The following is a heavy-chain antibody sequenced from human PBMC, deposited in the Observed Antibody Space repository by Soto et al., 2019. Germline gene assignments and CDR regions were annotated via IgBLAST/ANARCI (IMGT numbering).Heavy chain of an antibody. J-gene: IGHJ5*02. CDR2: IYYSGST. Sequence: SETLSLTCTVSGGSISSYYWCWIRQPPGKGLEWIGYIYYSGSTNYNPSLKSRVTISVDTSKNQFSLKLSSVTAADTAVYYCARGIMYSSSWYWFDPWGQGTLVTVS. D-gene: IGHD6-13*01. CDR1: GGSISSYY. CDR3: ARGIMYSSSWYWFDP. V-gene: IGHV4-59*01.